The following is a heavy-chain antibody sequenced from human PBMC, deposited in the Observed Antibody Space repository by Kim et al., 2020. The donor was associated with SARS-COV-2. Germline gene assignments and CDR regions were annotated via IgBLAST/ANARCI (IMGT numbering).Heavy chain of an antibody. J-gene: IGHJ4*02. Sequence: ITYCCPSLRSRVTISVETSINQFSVKVSSLTATDTAVYYCARPNPYYFDFWGQGTLVTVSS. CDR3: ARPNPYYFDF. V-gene: IGHV4-39*01. CDR2: IT.